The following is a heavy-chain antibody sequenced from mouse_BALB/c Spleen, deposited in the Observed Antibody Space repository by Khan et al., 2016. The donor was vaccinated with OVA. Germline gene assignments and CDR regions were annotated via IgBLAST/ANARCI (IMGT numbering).Heavy chain of an antibody. J-gene: IGHJ2*01. CDR3: ARLEYI. V-gene: IGHV2-9*02. CDR2: IWAGGST. CDR1: LNSYG. Sequence: LNSYGVHCVRQPPGKGLEWLGVIWAGGSTNYNSALMSRLSISKDNSKSQVFLKMNRLQNEDTAMYYCARLEYIWGEGTTLTVS. D-gene: IGHD1-3*01.